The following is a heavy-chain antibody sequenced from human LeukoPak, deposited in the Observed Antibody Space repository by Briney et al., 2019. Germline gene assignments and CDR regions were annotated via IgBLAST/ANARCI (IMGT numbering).Heavy chain of an antibody. CDR3: ARDPDLFVAYCGGDCQMAPAP. V-gene: IGHV1-46*01. Sequence: ASVKVSCKASGYTFTSYYMHWVRQAPGQGLEWMGIINPSGGSTSYAQKFQGRVTMTRDTSTSTVYMELSSLRSEDTAVYYCARDPDLFVAYCGGDCQMAPAPWGQGTLVTVSS. CDR2: INPSGGST. D-gene: IGHD2-21*02. CDR1: GYTFTSYY. J-gene: IGHJ4*02.